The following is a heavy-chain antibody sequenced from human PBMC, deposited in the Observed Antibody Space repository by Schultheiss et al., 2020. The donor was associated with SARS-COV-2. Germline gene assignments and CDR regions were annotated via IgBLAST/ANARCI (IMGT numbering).Heavy chain of an antibody. Sequence: GESLKISCAASGFTFSSYAMHWVRQAPGKGLEWVAVISYDGSNKYYADSVKGRFTISRDNSKNTLYLQMNSLRAEDTAVYYCARDCQYSSSWYNGDYYYYYGMDVWGQGTTVTVSS. D-gene: IGHD6-13*01. CDR1: GFTFSSYA. CDR3: ARDCQYSSSWYNGDYYYYYGMDV. CDR2: ISYDGSNK. V-gene: IGHV3-30-3*01. J-gene: IGHJ6*02.